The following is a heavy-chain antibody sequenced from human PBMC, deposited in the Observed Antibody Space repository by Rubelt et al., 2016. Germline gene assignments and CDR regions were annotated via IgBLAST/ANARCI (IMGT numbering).Heavy chain of an antibody. CDR1: TFIFSTYA. CDR3: TTDPMYYDFWSDYRPLYNWFDP. V-gene: IGHV3-15*01. Sequence: GGSLRLSCTASTFIFSTYAMSWVRQAPGKGLEWVGRIKSKTDDGTTDYAAPVKGRFTISRDDSKNMLFLQMNSLKTEDTAVYYCTTDPMYYDFWSDYRPLYNWFDPWGQGTLVTVSS. CDR2: IKSKTDDGTT. J-gene: IGHJ5*02. D-gene: IGHD3-3*01.